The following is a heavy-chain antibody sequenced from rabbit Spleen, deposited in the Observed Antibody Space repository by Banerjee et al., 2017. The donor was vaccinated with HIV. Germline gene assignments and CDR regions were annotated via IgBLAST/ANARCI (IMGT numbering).Heavy chain of an antibody. V-gene: IGHV1S40*01. CDR3: ARDRADIGGDYGPYYFDL. CDR2: ISAGSSGST. Sequence: QSLEESGGGLVKPGASLTLTCTASGFSFSNNYVMCWVRQAPGKGLEWIACISAGSSGSTYYANWVNGRFTISRHNAQNTVDLQMNSLTAADTATYFCARDRADIGGDYGPYYFDLWGPGTLVTVS. CDR1: GFSFSNNYV. D-gene: IGHD2-1*01. J-gene: IGHJ4*01.